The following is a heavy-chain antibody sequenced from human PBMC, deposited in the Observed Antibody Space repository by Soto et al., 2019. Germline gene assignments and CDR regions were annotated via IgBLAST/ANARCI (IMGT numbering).Heavy chain of an antibody. V-gene: IGHV1-18*01. J-gene: IGHJ4*02. CDR1: GYTFTSYG. Sequence: GASVKVSCKASGYTFTSYGSSWVRQAPGQGLEWMGWISAYNGNTNYAQKLQGRVTMTTDTSTSTAYMELRSLRSDDTAVYYCARVAVAGPVGHDFDYWGQGTLVTVSS. CDR3: ARVAVAGPVGHDFDY. D-gene: IGHD6-19*01. CDR2: ISAYNGNT.